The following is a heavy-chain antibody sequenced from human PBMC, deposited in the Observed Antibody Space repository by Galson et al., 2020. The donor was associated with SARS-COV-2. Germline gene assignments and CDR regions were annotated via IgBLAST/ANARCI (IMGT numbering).Heavy chain of an antibody. J-gene: IGHJ6*03. CDR1: GFIFRNYI. V-gene: IGHV3-21*01. CDR3: ARDLGGWKYYYYMDV. D-gene: IGHD2-15*01. CDR2: IRSSGTDI. Sequence: GGSLRLSCAASGFIFRNYIMNWVRQAPGKGLEWISSIRSSGTDIYYADSVKGRFTISRDDANNSLYLQMNSLRAEDTAVYYCARDLGGWKYYYYMDVWGKGTTVTVSS.